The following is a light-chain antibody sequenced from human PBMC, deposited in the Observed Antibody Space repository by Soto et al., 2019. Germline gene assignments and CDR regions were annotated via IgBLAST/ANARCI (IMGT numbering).Light chain of an antibody. CDR1: QRVLSSSNHMTS. CDR3: GQYYSTPLP. J-gene: IGKJ4*01. CDR2: WAY. Sequence: DIVMTQFPDSPAVSLGERSVINCKSSQRVLSSSNHMTSLARYQQKPGPPPQLPISWAYTRESGVPHRFSGSGSGTDFTLTISSLQAEDVAVYYCGQYYSTPLPFGGGTRWIS. V-gene: IGKV4-1*01.